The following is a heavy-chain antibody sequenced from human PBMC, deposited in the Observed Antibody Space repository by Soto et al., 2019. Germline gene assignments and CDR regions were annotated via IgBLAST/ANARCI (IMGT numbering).Heavy chain of an antibody. CDR2: INPSGGST. CDR1: GYTFTSYY. V-gene: IGHV1-46*01. D-gene: IGHD3-10*01. CDR3: ARDRPGGSGISSSRRFDP. J-gene: IGHJ5*02. Sequence: ASVKVSCKASGYTFTSYYMHWVRQAPGQGLEWMGIINPSGGSTSYAQKFQGRVTMTRDTSTSTVYMELSSLRSEDTAVYYCARDRPGGSGISSSRRFDPWGQGTLVTVSS.